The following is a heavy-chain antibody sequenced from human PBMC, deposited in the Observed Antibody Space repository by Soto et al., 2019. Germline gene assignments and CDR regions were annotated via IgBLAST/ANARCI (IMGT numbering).Heavy chain of an antibody. D-gene: IGHD6-25*01. CDR1: GGSISSYY. CDR3: ARARGPPNWFDP. J-gene: IGHJ5*02. Sequence: LSLTCTVSGGSISSYYWSWIRQPPGKGLEWIGYIYYSGSTNYNPSLKSRVTISVDTSKNQFSLKLSSVTAADTAVYYCARARGPPNWFDPWGQGTLVTVSS. CDR2: IYYSGST. V-gene: IGHV4-59*01.